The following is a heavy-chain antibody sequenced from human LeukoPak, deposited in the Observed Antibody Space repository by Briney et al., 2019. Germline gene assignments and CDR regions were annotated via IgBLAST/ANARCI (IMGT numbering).Heavy chain of an antibody. CDR3: ARGSGSIAVAGLDY. Sequence: ASVKVSCKASGGTFSSYAISWVRQAPGQGLEWMGWINPNSGGTNYAQKFQGRVTMTRDTSISTAYMELSRLRSDDTAVYYCARGSGSIAVAGLDYWGQGTLVTVSS. CDR1: GGTFSSYA. D-gene: IGHD6-19*01. V-gene: IGHV1-2*02. CDR2: INPNSGGT. J-gene: IGHJ4*02.